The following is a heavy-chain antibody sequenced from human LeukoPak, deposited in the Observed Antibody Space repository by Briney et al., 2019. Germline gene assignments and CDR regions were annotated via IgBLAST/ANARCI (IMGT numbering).Heavy chain of an antibody. CDR3: ARDAWELLDY. J-gene: IGHJ4*02. V-gene: IGHV1-46*01. CDR2: INPSGGST. D-gene: IGHD1-26*01. CDR1: EYTFTSYY. Sequence: GASVKVSCKASEYTFTSYYMHWVRQAPGQGLEWMGIINPSGGSTSYAQKFQGRVTMTRDMSTSTVYMELSSLRSEDTAVYYCARDAWELLDYWGQGTLVTASS.